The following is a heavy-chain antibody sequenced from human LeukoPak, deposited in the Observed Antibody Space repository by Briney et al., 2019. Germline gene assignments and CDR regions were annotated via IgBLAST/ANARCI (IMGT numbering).Heavy chain of an antibody. J-gene: IGHJ4*02. V-gene: IGHV4-38-2*01. CDR3: ARLDVVVVPANPKTSFDY. D-gene: IGHD2-2*01. Sequence: PSETLSLTCAVSGYSISSGYYWGWIRQPPGKGLEWIGSIYHSGSTYYNPSLKRRVTISVDTSKNQFSLKLSSVTAADTAVYYCARLDVVVVPANPKTSFDYWGQGTLVTVSS. CDR2: IYHSGST. CDR1: GYSISSGYY.